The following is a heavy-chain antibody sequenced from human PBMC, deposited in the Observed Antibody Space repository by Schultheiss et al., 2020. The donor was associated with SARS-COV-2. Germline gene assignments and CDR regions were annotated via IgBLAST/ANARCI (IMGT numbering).Heavy chain of an antibody. D-gene: IGHD6-13*01. Sequence: SETLSLTCAVYGGSFSGYYWSWIRQPPGKGLEWIGYIYHSGSTYYNPSLKSRVSISVDTSKNQLSLKLSSVTAADTAVYYCARHKAAAGMSEYFQHWGQGTLVTVSS. CDR3: ARHKAAAGMSEYFQH. J-gene: IGHJ1*01. CDR2: IYHSGST. CDR1: GGSFSGYY. V-gene: IGHV4-34*01.